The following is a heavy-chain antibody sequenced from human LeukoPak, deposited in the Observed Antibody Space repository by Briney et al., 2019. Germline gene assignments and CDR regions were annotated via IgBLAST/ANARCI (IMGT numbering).Heavy chain of an antibody. J-gene: IGHJ4*02. D-gene: IGHD3-10*01. CDR3: ARVLLWFGELGVGFDY. CDR2: ISTYNDNT. V-gene: IGHV1-18*01. Sequence: ASVKVSCKASGYTFTNCGISWVRQAPGQGLEWMGWISTYNDNTDYAQKLQGRVTMTTDTSTNTAYMELRSLRSDDTAVYYCARVLLWFGELGVGFDYWGQGTLVTVSS. CDR1: GYTFTNCG.